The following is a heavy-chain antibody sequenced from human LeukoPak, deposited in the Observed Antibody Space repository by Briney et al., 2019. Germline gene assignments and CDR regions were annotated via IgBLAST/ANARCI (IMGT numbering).Heavy chain of an antibody. CDR3: AKDSSGWYGEYFQH. CDR2: ISGSGGST. D-gene: IGHD6-19*01. Sequence: PGGSLRLSCAASGITLSSYAMSWVRQAPGKGLEWVSAISGSGGSTYYADSVKGRFTISRDNSKNTLYLQMNSLRAEDTAVYYCAKDSSGWYGEYFQHWGQGTLVTVSS. J-gene: IGHJ1*01. CDR1: GITLSSYA. V-gene: IGHV3-23*01.